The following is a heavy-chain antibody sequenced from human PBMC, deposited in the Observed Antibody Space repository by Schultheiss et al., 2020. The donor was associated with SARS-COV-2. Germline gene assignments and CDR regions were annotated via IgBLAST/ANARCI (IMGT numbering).Heavy chain of an antibody. D-gene: IGHD3-22*01. J-gene: IGHJ4*02. CDR1: GYTFTSYD. CDR2: MNPNSGNT. V-gene: IGHV1-8*01. CDR3: ARGGPLGSGFDLPADS. Sequence: ASVKVSCKASGYTFTSYDINWVRQATGQGLEWMGWMNPNSGNTGYAQKFQGRVTMTRNTSISTAYMELSSLRSEDTAVYYCARGGPLGSGFDLPADSWGQGTLITVSS.